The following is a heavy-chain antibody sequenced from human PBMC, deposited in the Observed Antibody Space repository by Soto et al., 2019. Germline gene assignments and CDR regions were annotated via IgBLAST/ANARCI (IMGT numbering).Heavy chain of an antibody. V-gene: IGHV1-18*01. CDR1: GYIFTTYG. D-gene: IGHD2-15*01. Sequence: QVQLVQSGTEVKKPGASVKVFGKASGYIFTTYGINWVRQAPGQGLEWMGWINVYNGNTNYAQKLQGRVTMTTNTTTSKAYMELRNLRSDDTAMYYCAREPLYCSGGTCYGEYYFDYWGQETLVTVSS. CDR2: INVYNGNT. J-gene: IGHJ4*02. CDR3: AREPLYCSGGTCYGEYYFDY.